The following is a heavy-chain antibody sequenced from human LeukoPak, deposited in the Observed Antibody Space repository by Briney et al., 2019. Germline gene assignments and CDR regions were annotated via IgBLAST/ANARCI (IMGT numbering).Heavy chain of an antibody. J-gene: IGHJ4*02. D-gene: IGHD3-22*01. Sequence: ASVKVFCKASGYTFTGYYMHWVRQAPGQGLEWMGWINPNSGGTNYAQKFQGRVTMTRDTSISTAYMELSRLRSDDTAVYYCARDLVYYDSSGYPLNWGQGTLVTVSS. V-gene: IGHV1-2*02. CDR3: ARDLVYYDSSGYPLN. CDR2: INPNSGGT. CDR1: GYTFTGYY.